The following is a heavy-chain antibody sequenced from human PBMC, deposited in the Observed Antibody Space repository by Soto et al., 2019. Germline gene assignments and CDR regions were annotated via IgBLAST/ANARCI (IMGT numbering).Heavy chain of an antibody. CDR2: IKYDATST. Sequence: PGGSLRLSCAASGFTCNNYWIHWVRQAPGKGLVWVSRIKYDATSTNYADSVKGRFSISRDNAKNTVYLQMSSLRGDDTAVYYCARGALGSYYFDYWGQGTLVTVSS. CDR1: GFTCNNYW. J-gene: IGHJ4*02. V-gene: IGHV3-74*01. D-gene: IGHD3-16*01. CDR3: ARGALGSYYFDY.